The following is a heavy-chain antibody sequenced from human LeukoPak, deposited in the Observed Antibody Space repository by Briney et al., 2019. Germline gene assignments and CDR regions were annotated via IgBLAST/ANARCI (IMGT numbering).Heavy chain of an antibody. CDR3: ATRQGYYDSSGSNWFDP. CDR2: INPNSGGT. J-gene: IGHJ5*02. V-gene: IGHV1-2*02. CDR1: GYTFTGYY. D-gene: IGHD3-22*01. Sequence: ASVKVSCKASGYTFTGYYKHWVRQAPGQGLEWMGWINPNSGGTNYAQKFQGRVTMTRDTSISTAYMELSRLRSDDTAVYYCATRQGYYDSSGSNWFDPWGQGTLVTVSS.